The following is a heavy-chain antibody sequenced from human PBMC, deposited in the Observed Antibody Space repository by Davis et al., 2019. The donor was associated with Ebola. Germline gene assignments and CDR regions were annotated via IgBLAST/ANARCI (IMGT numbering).Heavy chain of an antibody. D-gene: IGHD3-16*01. J-gene: IGHJ6*02. Sequence: ASVKVSCKASGYTFTSYYMHWVRQAPGQGLEWMGIINPSGGSTSYAQKLQGRVTMTTDTSTSTAYMELRSLTSDDTAVYYCARDWGGYGLDVWGQGTTVTVSS. CDR3: ARDWGGYGLDV. CDR1: GYTFTSYY. V-gene: IGHV1-46*01. CDR2: INPSGGST.